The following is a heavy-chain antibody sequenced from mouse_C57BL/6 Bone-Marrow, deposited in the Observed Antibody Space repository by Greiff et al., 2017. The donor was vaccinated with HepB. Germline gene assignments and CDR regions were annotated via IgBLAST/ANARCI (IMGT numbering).Heavy chain of an antibody. D-gene: IGHD1-1*01. CDR3: ARDYYGSSYPFYYAMDY. CDR2: FHPYNDDT. CDR1: GYTFTTYP. V-gene: IGHV1-47*01. Sequence: QVQLQQSGAELVKPGASVKMSCKASGYTFTTYPIEWMKQNHGKSLEWIGNFHPYNDDTKYNEKFKGKATLTVEKSSSTVYFELSRLTSDDSAVYYCARDYYGSSYPFYYAMDYWGQGTSVTVSS. J-gene: IGHJ4*01.